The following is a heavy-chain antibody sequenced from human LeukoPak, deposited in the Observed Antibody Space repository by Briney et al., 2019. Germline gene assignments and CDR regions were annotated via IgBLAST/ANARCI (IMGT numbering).Heavy chain of an antibody. Sequence: ASVKVSCKASGYTFTGYNIHWVRQAPGQGLEWMGRIKPKSGDTKYTQRFQGRVTMTRDTSISTAYMELSGLRSDDTAVYYCARNASYGDLAWGQGTLVTVS. V-gene: IGHV1-2*06. CDR2: IKPKSGDT. J-gene: IGHJ5*02. D-gene: IGHD4-17*01. CDR1: GYTFTGYN. CDR3: ARNASYGDLA.